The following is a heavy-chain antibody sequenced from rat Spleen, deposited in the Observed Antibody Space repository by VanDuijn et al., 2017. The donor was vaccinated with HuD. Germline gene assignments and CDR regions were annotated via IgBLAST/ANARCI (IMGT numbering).Heavy chain of an antibody. J-gene: IGHJ2*01. Sequence: EVQLVESGGGLVQPGRSLKLSCAASGFTFSDYNMAWVRQAPKKGLEWVATISNSGGSTYYRDSVKGRFTIPRDNAKSTLYLQMNSLRSEDTATYYCARRAGITTSYYFDYWGQGVMVTVSS. CDR1: GFTFSDYN. CDR3: ARRAGITTSYYFDY. V-gene: IGHV5-7*01. D-gene: IGHD1-4*01. CDR2: ISNSGGST.